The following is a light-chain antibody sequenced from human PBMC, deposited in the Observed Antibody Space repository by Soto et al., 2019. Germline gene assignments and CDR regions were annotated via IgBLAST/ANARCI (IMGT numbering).Light chain of an antibody. CDR1: QTLSPNY. CDR3: PQYSALPMP. Sequence: VLTQSPGTLSLSPGERATLSCRASQTLSPNYLAWCQQKPGHPPRLLIYGSSKRATGIPDRFSGSGSGTDFTLTISRLEPDDFGVYFCPQYSALPMPFGQGALLAI. V-gene: IGKV3-20*01. CDR2: GSS. J-gene: IGKJ5*01.